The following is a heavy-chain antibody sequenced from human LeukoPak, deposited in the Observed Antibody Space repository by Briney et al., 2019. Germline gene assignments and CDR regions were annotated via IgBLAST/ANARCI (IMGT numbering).Heavy chain of an antibody. J-gene: IGHJ3*02. Sequence: SVKVSCKASGYTFTSYDINWVRQAPGQGLEWMGGIIPIFGTANYAQKFRGRVTITADESTSTAYMELSSLRSEDTAVYYCARDYCSSTSCYGNDAFDIWGQGTMVTVSS. D-gene: IGHD2-2*01. CDR1: GYTFTSYD. V-gene: IGHV1-69*13. CDR2: IIPIFGTA. CDR3: ARDYCSSTSCYGNDAFDI.